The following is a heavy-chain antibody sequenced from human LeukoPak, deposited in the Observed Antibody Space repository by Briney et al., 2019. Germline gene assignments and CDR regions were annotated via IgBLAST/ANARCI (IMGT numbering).Heavy chain of an antibody. CDR2: ISYDGSNK. Sequence: GRSLRLSCAASGFTFSSYGMHWVHQAPGKGLEWVAVISYDGSNKYYADSVKGRFTIFRDNSKNTLYLQMNSLRAEDTAVYYCAREDRYDYGDADYFDYWGRGTLVTVSS. CDR3: AREDRYDYGDADYFDY. D-gene: IGHD4-17*01. V-gene: IGHV3-30*06. CDR1: GFTFSSYG. J-gene: IGHJ4*02.